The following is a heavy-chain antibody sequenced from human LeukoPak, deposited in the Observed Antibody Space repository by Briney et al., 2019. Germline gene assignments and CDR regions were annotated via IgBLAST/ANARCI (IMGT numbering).Heavy chain of an antibody. Sequence: GGSLRLSCAASGNYWMHWVRQVPGKGLVWVSHINSDGSWTSYADSVKGRSTISKDNAKNTVYLQMNSLRAEDTAVYYCVSFYETYWGRGTLVTVSS. CDR1: GNYW. CDR3: VSFYETY. V-gene: IGHV3-74*01. D-gene: IGHD2/OR15-2a*01. J-gene: IGHJ4*02. CDR2: INSDGSWT.